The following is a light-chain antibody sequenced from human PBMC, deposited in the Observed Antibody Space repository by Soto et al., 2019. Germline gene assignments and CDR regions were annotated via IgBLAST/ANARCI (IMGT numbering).Light chain of an antibody. V-gene: IGLV4-69*01. J-gene: IGLJ2*01. CDR1: SGHSSHA. Sequence: QAVVTQSPSASASLGASVKLTCNLSSGHSSHAIAWHQQQPGKGPRYLMKVNSDGSHSKGDGIPDRFSGSSSAAERYLTISSLQSDDEADYYCQTWCTGFNVVFGGGTKLTVL. CDR3: QTWCTGFNVV. CDR2: VNSDGSH.